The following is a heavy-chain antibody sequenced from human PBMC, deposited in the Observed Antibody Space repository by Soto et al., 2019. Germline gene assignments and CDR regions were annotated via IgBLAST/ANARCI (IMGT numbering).Heavy chain of an antibody. V-gene: IGHV3-66*01. CDR2: IYSGGST. J-gene: IGHJ4*02. CDR1: GFTVSSNY. CDR3: ARDMYGGRYYCDY. D-gene: IGHD2-15*01. Sequence: EVQLVESGGGLVQPGGSLRLSCAASGFTVSSNYMSWVRQAPGKGLEWVSVIYSGGSTYYADSVKGRFTISRDNSKNTLYLQMNSLRAEDTAVYYCARDMYGGRYYCDYWGQGTLVTVSS.